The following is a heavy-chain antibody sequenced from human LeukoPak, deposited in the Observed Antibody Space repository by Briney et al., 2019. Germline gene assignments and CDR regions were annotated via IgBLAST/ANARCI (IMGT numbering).Heavy chain of an antibody. CDR3: AKDSSYYYETDAFDI. CDR2: ISSSGSTI. V-gene: IGHV3-48*03. Sequence: PGGSLRLSCAASGFTSSSYEMNWVRQAPGKGLEWVSYISSSGSTIYYADSVKGRFTISRDNAKNSLYLQTNSLRAEDTAVYYCAKDSSYYYETDAFDIWGQGTMVTVSS. D-gene: IGHD3-10*01. J-gene: IGHJ3*02. CDR1: GFTSSSYE.